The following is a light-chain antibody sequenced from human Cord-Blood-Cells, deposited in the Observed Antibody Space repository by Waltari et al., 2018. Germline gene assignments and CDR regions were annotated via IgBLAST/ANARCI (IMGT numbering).Light chain of an antibody. CDR2: DAS. V-gene: IGKV3-11*01. CDR1: QGASSY. Sequence: EIVLTQSPATLSLSPGERATLSCRASQGASSYLAWYQQKHGQAPRLLIYDASNGATGIPARFSGSGSGTDFTLTISSLEPEDFAVYYCQQRSNWPLFTFGPGTKVDIK. CDR3: QQRSNWPLFT. J-gene: IGKJ3*01.